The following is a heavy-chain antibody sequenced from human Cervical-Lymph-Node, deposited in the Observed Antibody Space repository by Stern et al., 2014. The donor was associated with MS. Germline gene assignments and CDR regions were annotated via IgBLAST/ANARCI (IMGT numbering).Heavy chain of an antibody. Sequence: QVQLVQSGAEVEKPGASVKVSCKASGYIFTDNYLHWVRQAPGQGLEWMGRINPKSGGTSYAQSFQGRVTLTRDTSITTAYMDLSRLTSDDTAVYYCTRALRIADRPSPGGHWFDPWGQGTLVIVSS. CDR3: TRALRIADRPSPGGHWFDP. V-gene: IGHV1-2*02. J-gene: IGHJ5*02. CDR1: GYIFTDNY. CDR2: INPKSGGT. D-gene: IGHD6-6*01.